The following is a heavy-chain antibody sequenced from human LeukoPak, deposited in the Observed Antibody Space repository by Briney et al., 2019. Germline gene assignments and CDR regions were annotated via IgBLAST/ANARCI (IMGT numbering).Heavy chain of an antibody. CDR1: GFTFSSYA. V-gene: IGHV3-23*01. Sequence: GGSLRLFCAASGFTFSSYAMTWVRQAPGKGLEWVSAISGSGASTYYADSVKGRFTISRDNSKNTLYLQMNSLRAEDTAVYYCAKAAPPPSIVLDYWGQGTLVTVSS. J-gene: IGHJ4*02. D-gene: IGHD6-13*01. CDR3: AKAAPPPSIVLDY. CDR2: ISGSGAST.